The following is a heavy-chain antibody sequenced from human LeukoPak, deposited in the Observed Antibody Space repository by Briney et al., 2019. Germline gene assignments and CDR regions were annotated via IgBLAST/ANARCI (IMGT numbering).Heavy chain of an antibody. CDR1: GGSISSYY. Sequence: PSETLSLTCTVSGGSISSYYWSWIRQPPGKGLEWIGYIYYSGSTNYNPSLKSRVTISVDTSKNQFSLKLSSVTAADTAVYYCASLVVVQRSPFDYWGQGTLVTVSS. CDR3: ASLVVVQRSPFDY. CDR2: IYYSGST. D-gene: IGHD2-15*01. V-gene: IGHV4-59*08. J-gene: IGHJ4*02.